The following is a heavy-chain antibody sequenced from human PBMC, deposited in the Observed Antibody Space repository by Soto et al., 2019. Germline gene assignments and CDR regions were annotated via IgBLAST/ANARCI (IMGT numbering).Heavy chain of an antibody. CDR1: GFTFSSYW. V-gene: IGHV3-74*01. CDR3: ASQTSAADYS. D-gene: IGHD6-13*01. CDR2: INSDGSST. Sequence: GGSLRLSCAASGFTFSSYWMHWVRQAPGKGLVSVSRINSDGSSTSYADSVRGRFTISRDNAKNTLYLQMNSLRAEDTAVYYCASQTSAADYSWGQGTLVTVSS. J-gene: IGHJ4*02.